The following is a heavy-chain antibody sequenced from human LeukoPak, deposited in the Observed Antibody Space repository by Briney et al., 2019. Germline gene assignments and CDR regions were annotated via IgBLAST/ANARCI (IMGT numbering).Heavy chain of an antibody. Sequence: GGSLRLSCAASGFTFSSYGMHWVRQAPGKGLEWVAFIRYDGSNKYYADSVKGRFTISRDNSKNTLYLQMNSLRAEGTAVYYCANCPYYDFWSGYYSVFDYWGQGTLVTVSS. CDR1: GFTFSSYG. D-gene: IGHD3-3*01. CDR3: ANCPYYDFWSGYYSVFDY. CDR2: IRYDGSNK. J-gene: IGHJ4*02. V-gene: IGHV3-30*02.